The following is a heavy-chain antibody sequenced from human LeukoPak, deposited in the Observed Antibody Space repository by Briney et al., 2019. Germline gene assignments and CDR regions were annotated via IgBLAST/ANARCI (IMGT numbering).Heavy chain of an antibody. CDR2: VYHSGTT. D-gene: IGHD3-16*01. V-gene: IGHV4-38-2*02. Sequence: SQTLSLTCAVSGYSISSGYYWDWIRQPPGKGLEWIGTVYHSGTTLYNSSLKSRITISVDTSKNQFSLKLSSVTAADTAVYFCARDERFGVLNFWGQGALVSVSS. CDR3: ARDERFGVLNF. J-gene: IGHJ4*02. CDR1: GYSISSGYY.